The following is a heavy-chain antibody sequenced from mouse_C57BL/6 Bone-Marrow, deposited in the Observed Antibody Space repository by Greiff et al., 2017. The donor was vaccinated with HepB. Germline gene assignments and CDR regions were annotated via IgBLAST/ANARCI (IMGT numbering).Heavy chain of an antibody. V-gene: IGHV1-67*01. J-gene: IGHJ1*03. Sequence: QVQLQQSGPELVRPGVSVKISCKGSGYTFTDYAMHWVKQSHAKSLEWIGVISTYYGDASYNQKFKDKATMTVDRSSSTAYMELARLTSEDSAVYYCASPRIYYYGSSYVRWYFDVWGTGTTVTVSS. CDR1: GYTFTDYA. D-gene: IGHD1-1*01. CDR2: ISTYYGDA. CDR3: ASPRIYYYGSSYVRWYFDV.